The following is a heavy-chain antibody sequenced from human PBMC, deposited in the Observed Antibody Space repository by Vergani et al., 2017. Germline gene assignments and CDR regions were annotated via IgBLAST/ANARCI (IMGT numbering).Heavy chain of an antibody. CDR2: IYASGLT. J-gene: IGHJ6*03. V-gene: IGHV4-61*02. CDR3: ARQKDYYMDV. Sequence: QVQLQESGPGLVKPSQTLSLTCTVSGASISSGSKYWSWIRQPAGKGLEWIGRIYASGLTNYNPSLKSRVSISVDTSKNQLSLKLSSLTAADTAVYYCARQKDYYMDVWGKGATVTVS. CDR1: GASISSGSKY.